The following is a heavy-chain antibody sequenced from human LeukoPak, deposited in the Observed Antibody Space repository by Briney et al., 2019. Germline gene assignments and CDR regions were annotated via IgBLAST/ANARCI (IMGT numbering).Heavy chain of an antibody. J-gene: IGHJ5*02. CDR2: FDPEDGET. Sequence: ASVKVSCKVSGYTLTELSMHWVRQAPGKGLEWMGGFDPEDGETIYAQKFQGRVTMTRDTSISTAYMELSRLRSDDTAVYYCATHDYGDNWFDPWGQGTLVTVSS. D-gene: IGHD4-17*01. V-gene: IGHV1-24*01. CDR1: GYTLTELS. CDR3: ATHDYGDNWFDP.